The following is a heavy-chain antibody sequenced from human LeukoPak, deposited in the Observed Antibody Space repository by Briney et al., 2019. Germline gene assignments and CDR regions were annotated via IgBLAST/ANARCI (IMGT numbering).Heavy chain of an antibody. V-gene: IGHV1-18*01. Sequence: ASVKVSCKASGYTFTTYGISWVRQAPGQGLEWVGWISPDNGNTNYAQKLQGRVAMTTDTSTSTAYMELRSLRSDDTAVYYCARDRDSSDWYSFDYWGQGTLVTVSS. CDR1: GYTFTTYG. CDR2: ISPDNGNT. J-gene: IGHJ4*02. D-gene: IGHD6-19*01. CDR3: ARDRDSSDWYSFDY.